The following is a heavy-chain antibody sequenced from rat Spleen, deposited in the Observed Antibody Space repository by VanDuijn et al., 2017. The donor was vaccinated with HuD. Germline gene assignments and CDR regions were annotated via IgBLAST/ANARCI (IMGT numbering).Heavy chain of an antibody. CDR1: GFTFNNYW. V-gene: IGHV5-31*01. CDR3: ARGLYSSYIYGVMDA. Sequence: EVQLVESGGGLVQPGRSLKLSCVASGFTFNNYWMTWIRQAPGKGLEWVASITNASGRTYYPDSVKGRFTISRDTAQNTLYLQMDSLRSEDTATYYCARGLYSSYIYGVMDAWGQGASVTVSS. D-gene: IGHD1-2*01. CDR2: ITNASGRT. J-gene: IGHJ4*01.